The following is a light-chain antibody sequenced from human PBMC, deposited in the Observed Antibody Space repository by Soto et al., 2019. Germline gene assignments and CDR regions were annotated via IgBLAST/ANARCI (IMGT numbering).Light chain of an antibody. J-gene: IGLJ2*01. CDR1: SSDVGGYNY. CDR3: SSYTGSNTPVG. Sequence: QSALTQPASVCGSPGQSITISCTGTSSDVGGYNYVSWYQQHPGKAPNLIIFDVSNRPSGVSNRFSGSKSGNSASLTISGLQAEDEADYYCSSYTGSNTPVGFGGGTKVTVL. CDR2: DVS. V-gene: IGLV2-14*01.